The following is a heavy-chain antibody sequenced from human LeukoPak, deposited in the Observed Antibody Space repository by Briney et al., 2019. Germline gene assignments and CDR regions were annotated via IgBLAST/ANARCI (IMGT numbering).Heavy chain of an antibody. J-gene: IGHJ6*02. D-gene: IGHD5/OR15-5a*01. CDR2: ISYDGSNK. CDR1: GFTFSSYG. CDR3: ARQGPSVYYYGMDV. V-gene: IGHV3-30*03. Sequence: GGSLRLSCAASGFTFSSYGMHWVRQAPGKGLEWLAVISYDGSNKYYADSVKGRFTISRDNSKNTLYLQMDSLRAEDTAVYYCARQGPSVYYYGMDVWGQGTTVTVSS.